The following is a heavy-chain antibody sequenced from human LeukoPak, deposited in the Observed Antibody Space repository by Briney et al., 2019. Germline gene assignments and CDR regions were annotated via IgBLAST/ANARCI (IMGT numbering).Heavy chain of an antibody. Sequence: ASVKVSCKASGYTFTSYGISWVRQAPGQGLEWMGWISAYNGNTNYAQKLQGRVTMTTDTSTSTAYMELRSLRSDDTAVYYCARASGYSSGWYGPELDYWGQGTLVTVSS. J-gene: IGHJ4*02. CDR1: GYTFTSYG. CDR2: ISAYNGNT. D-gene: IGHD6-19*01. V-gene: IGHV1-18*01. CDR3: ARASGYSSGWYGPELDY.